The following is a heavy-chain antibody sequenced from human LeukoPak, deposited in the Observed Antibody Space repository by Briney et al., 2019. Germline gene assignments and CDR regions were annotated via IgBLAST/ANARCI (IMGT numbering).Heavy chain of an antibody. CDR1: RLTFSYFA. J-gene: IGHJ4*02. V-gene: IGHV3-30*18. Sequence: GGCLRLSCATSRLTFSYFAMHWVRQAPGKGLEWVAVLSDDESNKFYADSVKGRFTISRDNSKNTLYLQMNSLRAEDTAFYYCAKDPHSSSWYYFDSWGQGTLVTVSS. CDR3: AKDPHSSSWYYFDS. D-gene: IGHD6-13*01. CDR2: LSDDESNK.